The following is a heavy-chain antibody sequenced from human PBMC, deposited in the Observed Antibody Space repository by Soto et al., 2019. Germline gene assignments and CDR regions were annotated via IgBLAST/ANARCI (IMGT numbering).Heavy chain of an antibody. Sequence: QITLKESGPTLVNPTQTLTLTCTFSGFSLNTRGVRVGWIRQPPGKALEWLAIISWDDDERYSPSLRSRLTITKDTSKNQVVLTMTDMDPVDTATYYCAHRRYGSSSIYDWFDPWGQGTLVTVSS. CDR2: ISWDDDE. CDR3: AHRRYGSSSIYDWFDP. D-gene: IGHD6-6*01. CDR1: GFSLNTRGVR. V-gene: IGHV2-5*02. J-gene: IGHJ5*02.